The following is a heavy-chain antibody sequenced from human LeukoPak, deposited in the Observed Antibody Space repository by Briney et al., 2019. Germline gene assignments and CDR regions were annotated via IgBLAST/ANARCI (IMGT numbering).Heavy chain of an antibody. Sequence: GESLKISGKGSGYSFTSYWIGWVRQLPGKGLEWMGIIYHGDSDTRYSPSFQGQVTISADKSISTAYLQWSSLKASDTAIYYCARQYCSSTSCYYDPFDIWGQGTMVTVSS. CDR2: IYHGDSDT. CDR1: GYSFTSYW. D-gene: IGHD2-2*01. V-gene: IGHV5-51*01. CDR3: ARQYCSSTSCYYDPFDI. J-gene: IGHJ3*02.